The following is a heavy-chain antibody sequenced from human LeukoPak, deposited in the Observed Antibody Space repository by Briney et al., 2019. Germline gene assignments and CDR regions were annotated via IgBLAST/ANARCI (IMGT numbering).Heavy chain of an antibody. CDR1: GFNFSDYY. V-gene: IGHV3-11*01. CDR2: TSNNGSSA. Sequence: GGSLRLSCAASGFNFSDYYMTWIRQAPGKGLEWLSYTSNNGSSAYYRDSAKGRFTISRDNAKNALYLEMNSLTVEDTAVYYCARQKRAFDYWGRGTLVTVST. J-gene: IGHJ4*02. CDR3: ARQKRAFDY.